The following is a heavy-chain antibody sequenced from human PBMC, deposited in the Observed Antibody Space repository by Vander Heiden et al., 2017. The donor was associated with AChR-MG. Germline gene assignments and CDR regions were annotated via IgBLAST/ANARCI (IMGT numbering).Heavy chain of an antibody. V-gene: IGHV4-34*01. D-gene: IGHD3-3*01. Sequence: QVQLQQWGAGLLKPSETLSLTCAVYGGSFSGYYWSWIRQPPGKGLEWIGEINHSGSTNYNPSLKSRVTISVDTSKNQFSLKLSSVTAADTAVYYCARYRRYYDFWSGLYDYWGQGTLVTVSS. CDR2: INHSGST. CDR3: ARYRRYYDFWSGLYDY. J-gene: IGHJ4*02. CDR1: GGSFSGYY.